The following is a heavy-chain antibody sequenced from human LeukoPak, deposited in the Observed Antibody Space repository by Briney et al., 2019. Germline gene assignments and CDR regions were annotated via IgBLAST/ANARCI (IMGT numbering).Heavy chain of an antibody. D-gene: IGHD3-22*01. J-gene: IGHJ3*02. CDR1: GFTFSDYD. Sequence: GGSLRLSCAASGFTFSDYDMSWVRQAPGKGLEWVSAISASGGSTYYADSVKGRFTISRDNSKNTLYLQMNSLRAEDTAVYYCAKDQRPYYYDSSGYSYAFDIWGQGTMVTVSS. CDR2: ISASGGST. CDR3: AKDQRPYYYDSSGYSYAFDI. V-gene: IGHV3-23*01.